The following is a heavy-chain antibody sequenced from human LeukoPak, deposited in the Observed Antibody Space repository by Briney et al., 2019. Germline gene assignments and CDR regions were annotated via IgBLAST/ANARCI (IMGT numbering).Heavy chain of an antibody. D-gene: IGHD3-22*01. V-gene: IGHV4-4*02. CDR3: ARGGSDSSGYRASYLDY. Sequence: SETLSLTCAVSGGSISSSNWWSWVRQPPGKGLEWIGEIYHSGSTNYNPSLKSRVTISVDKSKNQFSLKLSSVTAADTAVYYCARGGSDSSGYRASYLDYWGQGTLVTVSS. CDR1: GGSISSSNW. CDR2: IYHSGST. J-gene: IGHJ4*02.